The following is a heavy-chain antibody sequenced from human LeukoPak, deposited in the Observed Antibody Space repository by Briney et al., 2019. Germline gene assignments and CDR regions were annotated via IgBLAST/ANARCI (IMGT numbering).Heavy chain of an antibody. J-gene: IGHJ4*02. CDR2: IIPIFGTA. CDR1: GGTFSSYA. Sequence: GASVKVSCKASGGTFSSYAISWVRQAPGQGLEWMGGIIPIFGTANYAQKFQGRVTITADESTSTAYMELSSLRSEDTAVYYCARGGYSSSGWYDFDYWGQGTLVTVSS. D-gene: IGHD6-13*01. V-gene: IGHV1-69*13. CDR3: ARGGYSSSGWYDFDY.